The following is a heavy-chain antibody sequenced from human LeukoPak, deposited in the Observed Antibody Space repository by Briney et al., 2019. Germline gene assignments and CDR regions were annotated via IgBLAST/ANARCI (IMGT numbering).Heavy chain of an antibody. CDR3: ARRWNYGRNYYIDV. J-gene: IGHJ6*03. Sequence: PSETLSLTCPVYGGSFSNYYWSWIVQPPGKGLEWIGEINDSGRTNYNPSLMSRVTVSVDTSKKQFSLRLTSVTATDTAVYYCARRWNYGRNYYIDVWGKGATVSVSS. CDR2: INDSGRT. D-gene: IGHD1-7*01. CDR1: GGSFSNYY. V-gene: IGHV4-34*01.